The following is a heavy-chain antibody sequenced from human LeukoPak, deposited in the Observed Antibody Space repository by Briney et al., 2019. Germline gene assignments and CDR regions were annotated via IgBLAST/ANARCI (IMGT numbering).Heavy chain of an antibody. CDR3: ARHRSGSYYGYYFDY. CDR1: GGSISSYY. CDR2: IYYSGST. D-gene: IGHD1-26*01. Sequence: SETLSLTCTVSGGSISSYYWSWIRQPPGKGLEWIGYIYYSGSTNYNPSLKSQVTISVDTSKNQFSLKLSSVTAADTAVYYCARHRSGSYYGYYFDYWGQGTLVTVSS. J-gene: IGHJ4*02. V-gene: IGHV4-59*08.